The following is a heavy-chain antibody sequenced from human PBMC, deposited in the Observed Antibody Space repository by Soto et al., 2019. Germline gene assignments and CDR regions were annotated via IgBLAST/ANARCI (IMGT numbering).Heavy chain of an antibody. CDR2: IWYDGSNK. J-gene: IGHJ4*02. D-gene: IGHD4-17*01. CDR3: ARAPYGDYYPNFDY. Sequence: QVQLVESGGGMVQPGRSLRLSCAASGFTFSSYGMHWVRQAPGKGLEWVAVIWYDGSNKYYADSVKGRFTISRDNSKNTLYLQMNSMRAEDTVVYYCARAPYGDYYPNFDYWGQGTLVTVSS. V-gene: IGHV3-33*01. CDR1: GFTFSSYG.